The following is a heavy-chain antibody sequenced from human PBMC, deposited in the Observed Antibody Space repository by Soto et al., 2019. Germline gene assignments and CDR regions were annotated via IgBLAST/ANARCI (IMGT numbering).Heavy chain of an antibody. J-gene: IGHJ3*02. V-gene: IGHV1-58*01. CDR2: IVVGSGST. D-gene: IGHD3-3*01. CDR1: GFTFTSSA. Sequence: SVKVSCKASGFTFTSSAVQWVRQARGQRLEWIGWIVVGSGSTNYAQKFQERVTMTRDMSTSTAYMELSSLRSEDTAVYYCARVVRFLDWLPLLAIWGQGTMVTVS. CDR3: ARVVRFLDWLPLLAI.